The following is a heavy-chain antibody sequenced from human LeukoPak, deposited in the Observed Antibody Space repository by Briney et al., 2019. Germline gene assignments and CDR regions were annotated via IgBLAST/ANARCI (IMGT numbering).Heavy chain of an antibody. CDR2: IIPILGIA. J-gene: IGHJ4*02. CDR3: ARQCSSTSCYRDFDY. V-gene: IGHV1-69*10. CDR1: GGTFSSYA. D-gene: IGHD2-2*01. Sequence: SVKVSCKASGGTFSSYAISWVRQAPGQGLEWMGGIIPILGIANYAQKFQGRVTITADKSTSTAYMELSSLRSEDTAVYYCARQCSSTSCYRDFDYWGQGTLVTVSS.